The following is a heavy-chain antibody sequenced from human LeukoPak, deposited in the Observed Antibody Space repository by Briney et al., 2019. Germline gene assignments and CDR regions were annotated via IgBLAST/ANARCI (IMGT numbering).Heavy chain of an antibody. D-gene: IGHD3-22*01. CDR2: IYYSGST. V-gene: IGHV4-39*01. J-gene: IGHJ3*02. Sequence: PSETLSLTCTVSGGSISSSSYSWGWIPQPPGKGLEWIGSIYYSGSTYYNPSLKSRVTICVDTSKNQFSLKLSSVTAADTAVYYCARHYYDSSGYYLEGFDIWGQGTMVTVSS. CDR1: GGSISSSSYS. CDR3: ARHYYDSSGYYLEGFDI.